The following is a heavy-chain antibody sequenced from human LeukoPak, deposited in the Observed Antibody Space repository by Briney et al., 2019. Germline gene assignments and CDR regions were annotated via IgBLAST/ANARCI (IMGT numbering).Heavy chain of an antibody. D-gene: IGHD5-24*01. J-gene: IGHJ6*02. Sequence: GASVKVSCKASGGTFSTYGIIWVRQAPGQGPEWMGRIIPFLDMANYAQKFQGRVTITADKSTRTAYMELSSLRSEDTAVYYCARDRGWLQTQNHYYYHGMDVWGQGTTVTVSS. CDR1: GGTFSTYG. CDR3: ARDRGWLQTQNHYYYHGMDV. V-gene: IGHV1-69*04. CDR2: IIPFLDMA.